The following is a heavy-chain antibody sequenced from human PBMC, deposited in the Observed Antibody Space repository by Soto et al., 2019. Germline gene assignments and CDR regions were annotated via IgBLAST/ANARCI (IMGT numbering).Heavy chain of an antibody. CDR3: ARRMEGGSGSYYDAYYFDY. CDR2: IYWDDDK. V-gene: IGHV2-5*02. Sequence: SGPTLVKPTQTLTLTCTFSGFSLSTSGVGVGWIRQPPGKALEWLALIYWDDDKRYSPSLKSRLTITKDTSKNQVVLTMTNMDPVDTATYYCARRMEGGSGSYYDAYYFDYWGQGTLVTVSS. J-gene: IGHJ4*02. CDR1: GFSLSTSGVG. D-gene: IGHD3-10*01.